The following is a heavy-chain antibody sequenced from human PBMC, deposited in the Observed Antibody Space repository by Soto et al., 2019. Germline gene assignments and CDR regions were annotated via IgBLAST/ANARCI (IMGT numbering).Heavy chain of an antibody. CDR2: ISTSGAIT. V-gene: IGHV3-23*01. J-gene: IGHJ4*02. Sequence: GGSLRLSCTASRFTFSSYALSWVRQAPGKGLEWVSAISTSGAITYYAESVRGRFTISRDDSKNTLYLQMNSLRAEDTAVYYCARDPSSDTRGYFAYWGQGTLVTVSS. CDR3: ARDPSSDTRGYFAY. CDR1: RFTFSSYA. D-gene: IGHD6-19*01.